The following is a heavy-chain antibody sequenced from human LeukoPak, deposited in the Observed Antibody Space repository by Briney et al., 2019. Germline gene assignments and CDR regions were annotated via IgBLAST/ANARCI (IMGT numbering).Heavy chain of an antibody. Sequence: SETLSLTCAVYGGSFSGYYWSWIRQPPGKGLEWIGEINHSGSTNYNPSLKSRVTISVDTSKNQFSLKLSSVTAADTAVYYCARTTWDIVVVPAATDIYYMDVWGKGTTVTVSS. CDR3: ARTTWDIVVVPAATDIYYMDV. CDR2: INHSGST. CDR1: GGSFSGYY. J-gene: IGHJ6*03. D-gene: IGHD2-2*01. V-gene: IGHV4-34*01.